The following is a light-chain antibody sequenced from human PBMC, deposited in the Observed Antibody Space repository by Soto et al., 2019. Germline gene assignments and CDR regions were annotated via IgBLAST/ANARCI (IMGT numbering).Light chain of an antibody. CDR1: QGISSG. CDR2: GAS. V-gene: IGKV1D-12*01. J-gene: IGKJ4*01. CDR3: QQTNSFPLT. Sequence: DIQLTQSPFSVSASVGDRVTITCRASQGISSGLGWYQQKPGKAPKLLIHGASSLQSGVPSRFSGSGSGTDFTLTISSLQPEDFATYYRQQTNSFPLTFGGGTKVDIK.